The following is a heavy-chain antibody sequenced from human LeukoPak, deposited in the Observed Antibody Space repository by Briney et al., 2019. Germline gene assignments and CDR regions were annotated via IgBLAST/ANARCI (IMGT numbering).Heavy chain of an antibody. Sequence: GGSLRLSCAASGFTFSSYWMSWVRQAPGKGLEWVANIKQDGSEKYYVDSVKGRFTISRDNAKNSLYLQMNSLRAEDTAVYYCARDSHYYDSCGLISTKYYYYYMDVWGKGTTVTVSS. D-gene: IGHD3-22*01. CDR3: ARDSHYYDSCGLISTKYYYYYMDV. J-gene: IGHJ6*03. CDR2: IKQDGSEK. V-gene: IGHV3-7*01. CDR1: GFTFSSYW.